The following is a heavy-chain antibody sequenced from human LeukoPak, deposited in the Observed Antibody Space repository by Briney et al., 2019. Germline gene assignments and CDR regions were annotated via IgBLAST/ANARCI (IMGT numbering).Heavy chain of an antibody. Sequence: PGGSLRLSCAASGFTFDDYAMHWVRQAPGKGLEWVSGISWNSGSIGYADSVKGRFTISRDNAKNSLYLQMNSLRAEDTALYYCARAKTYYDILTGYFDYWGQGTLATVSS. J-gene: IGHJ4*02. CDR1: GFTFDDYA. D-gene: IGHD3-9*01. V-gene: IGHV3-9*01. CDR2: ISWNSGSI. CDR3: ARAKTYYDILTGYFDY.